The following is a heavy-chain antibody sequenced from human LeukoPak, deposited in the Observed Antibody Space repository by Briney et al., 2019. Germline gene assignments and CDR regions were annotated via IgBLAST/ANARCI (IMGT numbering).Heavy chain of an antibody. CDR2: IYHSGST. V-gene: IGHV4-38-2*02. Sequence: PSETLSLTCTVSGYSISSGYYWGWIRQPPGKGLEWIGSIYHSGSTYYNPSLKSRVTISVDTSKNQFSLKLSPVTAADTAVYYCARFIAARPWDYWGQGTLVTVSS. D-gene: IGHD6-6*01. CDR3: ARFIAARPWDY. J-gene: IGHJ4*02. CDR1: GYSISSGYY.